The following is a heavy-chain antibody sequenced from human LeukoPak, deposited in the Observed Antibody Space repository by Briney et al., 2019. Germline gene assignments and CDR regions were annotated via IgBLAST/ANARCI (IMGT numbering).Heavy chain of an antibody. J-gene: IGHJ4*02. CDR3: ARDRGYSYGHDY. V-gene: IGHV4-39*07. Sequence: PSETLSLTCSVSGGSISSSSYFWGWIRQPPGKGLEWIASVHYSGSTYYNPSLKSRVTISVDTSKNQFSLKLSSVTAADTAVYYCARDRGYSYGHDYWGQGTLVTVSS. CDR1: GGSISSSSYF. CDR2: VHYSGST. D-gene: IGHD5-18*01.